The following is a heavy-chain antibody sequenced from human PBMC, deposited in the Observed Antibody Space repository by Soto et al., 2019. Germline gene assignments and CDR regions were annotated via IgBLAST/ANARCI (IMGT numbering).Heavy chain of an antibody. Sequence: PGGSLRLSCAASGFTFSSYWMHWVRQAPGKGLEWVSGISWNSGSIGYADSVKGRFTISRDNAKNSLYLQMNSLRAEDTALYYCAKGPIAAALPTFFDYWGQGTLVTVSS. D-gene: IGHD6-13*01. CDR2: ISWNSGSI. V-gene: IGHV3-9*01. CDR3: AKGPIAAALPTFFDY. CDR1: GFTFSSYW. J-gene: IGHJ4*02.